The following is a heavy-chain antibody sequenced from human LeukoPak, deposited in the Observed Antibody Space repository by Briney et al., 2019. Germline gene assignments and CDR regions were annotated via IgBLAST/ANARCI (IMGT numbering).Heavy chain of an antibody. V-gene: IGHV3-66*03. CDR1: ELTVSGDY. J-gene: IGHJ4*02. Sequence: GGSLRLSCAASELTVSGDYMSWLRQAPGKGLEWVSIIYRSGNTYYADSVKGRFTISRDNSKNTLYLQMNSLRAEDTAVYYCAKDYYGSGSFDYWGQGTLVTVSS. CDR2: IYRSGNT. CDR3: AKDYYGSGSFDY. D-gene: IGHD3-10*01.